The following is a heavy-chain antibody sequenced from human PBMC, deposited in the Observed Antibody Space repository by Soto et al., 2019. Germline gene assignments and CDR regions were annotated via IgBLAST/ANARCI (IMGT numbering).Heavy chain of an antibody. CDR2: IVPMFGPA. J-gene: IGHJ4*02. V-gene: IGHV1-69*06. Sequence: QEQLVQSGAEVKKPGSSVKVSCKATGGTSTRYAIDWVRQAPGQGLEWMGGIVPMFGPAKYSQKFAQKLQRRFTITEQKAPNTVYRELSSLTSGATAADYCTGGSEYDFWIGYLWGQGPLVSVSS. CDR1: GGTSTRYA. CDR3: TGGSEYDFWIGYL. D-gene: IGHD3-3*01.